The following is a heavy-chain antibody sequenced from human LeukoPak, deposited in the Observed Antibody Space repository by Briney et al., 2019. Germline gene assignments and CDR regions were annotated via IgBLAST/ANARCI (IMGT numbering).Heavy chain of an antibody. CDR3: ARDDIVVVPAAQPFDY. V-gene: IGHV3-21*01. CDR1: GFTFSSYS. Sequence: GGSLRLSCAASGFTFSSYSMNWVRQAPGKGLEWVSSISSSSSYIYYADSVKGRFTISRDNAKNSLYLQMNSLRAEDTAVYYCARDDIVVVPAAQPFDYWGQGTLVTVSS. CDR2: ISSSSSYI. D-gene: IGHD2-2*01. J-gene: IGHJ4*02.